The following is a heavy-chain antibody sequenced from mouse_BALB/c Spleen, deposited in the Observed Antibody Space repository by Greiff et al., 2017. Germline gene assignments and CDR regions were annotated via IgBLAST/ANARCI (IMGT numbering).Heavy chain of an antibody. J-gene: IGHJ4*01. D-gene: IGHD4-1*01. CDR3: ARDGELWDAMDY. Sequence: EVMLVESGGGLVQPGGSLRLSCATSGFTFTDYYMSWVRQPPGKALEWLGFIRNKANGYTTEYSASVKGRFTISRDNSQSILYLQMNTLRAEDSATYYCARDGELWDAMDYWGQGTSVTVSS. CDR1: GFTFTDYY. V-gene: IGHV7-3*02. CDR2: IRNKANGYTT.